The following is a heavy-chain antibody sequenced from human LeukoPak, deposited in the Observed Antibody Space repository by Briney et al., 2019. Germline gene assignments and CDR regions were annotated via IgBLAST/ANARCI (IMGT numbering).Heavy chain of an antibody. J-gene: IGHJ4*02. CDR1: GFTFSSYA. CDR2: ISYDGSNK. CDR3: ARDHGLDY. Sequence: PGGSLRLSCAASGFTFSSYAMHWVRQAPGKGLEWVAVISYDGSNKYYADSVKGRFTISRDNSKNTLYLQMNSLRAEDTAVYYCARDHGLDYWGQGTLVTVSS. V-gene: IGHV3-30-3*01.